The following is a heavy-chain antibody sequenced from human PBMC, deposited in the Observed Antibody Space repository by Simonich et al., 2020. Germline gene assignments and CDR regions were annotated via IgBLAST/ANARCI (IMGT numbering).Heavy chain of an antibody. J-gene: IGHJ3*02. Sequence: QVQLVQSGAEVKKPGASVKVSCKASGYTFTGYYMHWVRQAPGQGLEWMGRISPNSGGTNYAQKLQGRVTMTRDTSISTACMELSGLRSDDTAVYYCARELGGARQNAVDIWGQGTMVTVSS. D-gene: IGHD1-26*01. V-gene: IGHV1-2*02. CDR1: GYTFTGYY. CDR3: ARELGGARQNAVDI. CDR2: ISPNSGGT.